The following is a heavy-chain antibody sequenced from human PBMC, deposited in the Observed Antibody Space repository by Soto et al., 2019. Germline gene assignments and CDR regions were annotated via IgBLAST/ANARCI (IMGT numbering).Heavy chain of an antibody. CDR1: GFTFSSYA. J-gene: IGHJ4*02. CDR3: AKDYSSSWYRTGFDY. D-gene: IGHD6-13*01. Sequence: RLSCAASGFTFSSYAMSWVRQAPGKGLEWVSAISGSGGSTYYADSVKGRFTISRDNSKNTLYLQMNSLRAEDTAVYYCAKDYSSSWYRTGFDYWGQGTLVTVSS. V-gene: IGHV3-23*01. CDR2: ISGSGGST.